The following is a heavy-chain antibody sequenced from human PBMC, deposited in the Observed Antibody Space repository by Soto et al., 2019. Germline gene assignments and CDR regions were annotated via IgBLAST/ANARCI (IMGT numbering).Heavy chain of an antibody. CDR1: GGTFSSYA. CDR3: AIINIVVLPAARYYYYYYGID. CDR2: IIPIFGTA. J-gene: IGHJ6*01. V-gene: IGHV1-69*13. Sequence: SVKVSCKASGGTFSSYAISWVRQAPGKGLEWMGGIIPIFGTANYAQKFQGRVTITADDSTSTAYMELSSLRSEDTAVYFRAIINIVVLPAARYYYYYYGID. D-gene: IGHD2-2*01.